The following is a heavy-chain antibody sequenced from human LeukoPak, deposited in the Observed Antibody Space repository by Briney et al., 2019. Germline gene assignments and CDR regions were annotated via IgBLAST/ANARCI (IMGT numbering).Heavy chain of an antibody. V-gene: IGHV3-30*12. CDR3: ARDHWNYHAFDY. J-gene: IGHJ4*02. CDR2: ISYDGSNK. D-gene: IGHD1-7*01. CDR1: GLTLSSYD. Sequence: GGSLRLSCAASGLTLSSYDMHWVRQAPGKGLEWVALISYDGSNKYYADSGKGRFTTSRDTSKNTLYLQMNSLRVEDTAVYYCARDHWNYHAFDYWGQGTLVTVSS.